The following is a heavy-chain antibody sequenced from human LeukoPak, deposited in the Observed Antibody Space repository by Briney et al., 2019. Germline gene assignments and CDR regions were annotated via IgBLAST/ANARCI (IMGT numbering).Heavy chain of an antibody. D-gene: IGHD2-15*01. Sequence: SETLSLTCAVYGGSFSGYYWSWIRQPPGEGLEWIGEINHSGSTNYNPSLKSRVTISVDTSKSQFSLKLSSVTAADTAVYYCARRVEGAFDIWGQGTMVTVSS. J-gene: IGHJ3*02. CDR2: INHSGST. CDR1: GGSFSGYY. V-gene: IGHV4-34*01. CDR3: ARRVEGAFDI.